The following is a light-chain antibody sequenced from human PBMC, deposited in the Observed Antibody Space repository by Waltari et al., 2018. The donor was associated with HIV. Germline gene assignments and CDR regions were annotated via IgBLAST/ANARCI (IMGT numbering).Light chain of an antibody. V-gene: IGKV1-39*01. CDR3: QQSYYSPT. CDR1: QNIKNY. Sequence: DIQMTQSPSSLSASIGDSVNITCRASQNIKNYLNWYQQKAGQAPKILIYTATTLHTGVPSRFSGSGSGTDFTLTITNLQREDFAVYFCQQSYYSPTFGPGTTVDIK. CDR2: TAT. J-gene: IGKJ3*01.